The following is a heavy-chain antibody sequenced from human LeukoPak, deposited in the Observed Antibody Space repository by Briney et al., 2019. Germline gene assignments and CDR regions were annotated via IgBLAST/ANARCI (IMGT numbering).Heavy chain of an antibody. J-gene: IGHJ4*02. CDR1: GFTFSSYA. D-gene: IGHD5-18*01. Sequence: GGSLRLSCAASGFTFSSYAMHWVRQAPGKGLEWLAVISYDGSNKYYADSVKGRFTISRDNSKNTLYLQMNSLRAEDTAVYYCARDRYSYGYGWEDYWGQGTLVTVSS. CDR3: ARDRYSYGYGWEDY. V-gene: IGHV3-30*04. CDR2: ISYDGSNK.